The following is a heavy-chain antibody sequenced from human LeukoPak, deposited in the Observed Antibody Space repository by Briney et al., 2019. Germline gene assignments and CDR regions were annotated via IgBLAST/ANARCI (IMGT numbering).Heavy chain of an antibody. CDR2: IYYSGST. CDR1: GGSISSSSYY. D-gene: IGHD3-10*01. J-gene: IGHJ4*02. CDR3: ARTSENYYSHDY. V-gene: IGHV4-39*02. Sequence: PSETLSLTCTVSGGSISSSSYYWGWIRQPPGKGLEWIGSIYYSGSTYYNPSLKSRVTISIDTSKNHFSLKLSSVTAADTAVYYCARTSENYYSHDYWGQGTLVTVSS.